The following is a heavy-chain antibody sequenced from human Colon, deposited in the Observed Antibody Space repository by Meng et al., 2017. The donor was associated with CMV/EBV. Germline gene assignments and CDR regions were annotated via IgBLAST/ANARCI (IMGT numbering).Heavy chain of an antibody. V-gene: IGHV6-1*01. D-gene: IGHD1-14*01. Sequence: SQTLSLTRDISGDRVSTDSAAWNWIRQSPSRGLEWLGRTYYRSKWYNDYAVSVEGRITISPDTSKNQFSLQLSSVTPEDTAVYYCARGSGTLASASHALDVWGQGTTVTVSS. J-gene: IGHJ6*02. CDR3: ARGSGTLASASHALDV. CDR1: GDRVSTDSAA. CDR2: TYYRSKWYN.